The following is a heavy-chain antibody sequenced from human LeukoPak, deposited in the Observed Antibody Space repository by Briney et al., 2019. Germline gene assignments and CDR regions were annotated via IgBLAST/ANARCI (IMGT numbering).Heavy chain of an antibody. D-gene: IGHD3-22*01. CDR2: IYYSGST. Sequence: PSETLSLTCTVSGGSISSYYWSWIRQPPGKGLEWIGYIYYSGSTNYNPSLKSRVTISVDTSKNQFSLKLSSVTAADTAVYYCARDYYDSSGYYPGWGYWGQGTLVTVSS. J-gene: IGHJ4*02. CDR1: GGSISSYY. CDR3: ARDYYDSSGYYPGWGY. V-gene: IGHV4-59*08.